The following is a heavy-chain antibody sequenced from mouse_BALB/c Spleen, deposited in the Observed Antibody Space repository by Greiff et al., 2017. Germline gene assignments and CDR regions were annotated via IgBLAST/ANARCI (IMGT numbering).Heavy chain of an antibody. CDR3: ARLIYYDYDKGPWFAY. CDR2: ISSGGGST. D-gene: IGHD2-4*01. V-gene: IGHV5-12-1*01. Sequence: DVKLVESGGGLVKPGGSLKLSCAASGFAFSSYDMSWVRQTPEKRLEWVAYISSGGGSTYYPDTVKGRFTISRDNAKNTLYLQMSSLKSEDTAMYYCARLIYYDYDKGPWFAYWGQGTLVTVSA. J-gene: IGHJ3*01. CDR1: GFAFSSYD.